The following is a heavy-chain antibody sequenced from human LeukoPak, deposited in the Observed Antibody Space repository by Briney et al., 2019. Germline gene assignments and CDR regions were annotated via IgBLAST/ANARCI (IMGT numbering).Heavy chain of an antibody. Sequence: PGGSLRLSCAASGFTFSNYWVTWVRQTPGKGLEWVANIKYDGSDKHYVDSVKGRFSISRDNAKNSMYLQMNSLSADDTAVYYCARLHVDIMTTTSYYFDLWGQGTLVTVSS. D-gene: IGHD5-12*01. J-gene: IGHJ4*02. CDR1: GFTFSNYW. CDR2: IKYDGSDK. V-gene: IGHV3-7*01. CDR3: ARLHVDIMTTTSYYFDL.